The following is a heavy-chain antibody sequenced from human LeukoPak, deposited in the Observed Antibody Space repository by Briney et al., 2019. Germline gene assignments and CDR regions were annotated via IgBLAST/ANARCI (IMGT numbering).Heavy chain of an antibody. J-gene: IGHJ4*02. CDR3: ARGFADFVWGSYPSSY. CDR1: GFTFSSYS. V-gene: IGHV3-21*01. D-gene: IGHD3-16*02. Sequence: GGSLRLSCAASGFTFSSYSMNWVRQAPGKGLEWVSSISSSSSYIYYADSVKGRFTISRDNAKNSLYLQMNSLRAEDTAVYYCARGFADFVWGSYPSSYWGQGILVTVSS. CDR2: ISSSSSYI.